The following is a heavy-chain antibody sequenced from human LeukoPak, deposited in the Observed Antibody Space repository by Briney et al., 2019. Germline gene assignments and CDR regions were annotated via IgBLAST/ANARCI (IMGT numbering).Heavy chain of an antibody. CDR2: ISAYNGNT. D-gene: IGHD3-3*01. Sequence: GASVKVSCKASGYTFTSYGISWVRQAPGQGLEWMGWISAYNGNTNYAQKLQGRVTMTTDTSTSTAYMELRSLRSDDTAVYYCARDAPYYDFWSGYYHWGQGTLVTVSS. J-gene: IGHJ5*02. V-gene: IGHV1-18*01. CDR3: ARDAPYYDFWSGYYH. CDR1: GYTFTSYG.